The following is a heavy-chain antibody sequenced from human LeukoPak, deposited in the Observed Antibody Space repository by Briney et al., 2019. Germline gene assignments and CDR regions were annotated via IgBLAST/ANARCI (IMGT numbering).Heavy chain of an antibody. Sequence: PGGSLRLSCAASGFTFSSYGMHGVRQAPGKGLEWVAVISYDGSNKYYADSVKGRFTISRDNSKNTLYLQMNSLRAEDTAVYYCAKAVFDYWGQGTLVTVSS. J-gene: IGHJ4*02. CDR3: AKAVFDY. V-gene: IGHV3-30*18. CDR1: GFTFSSYG. CDR2: ISYDGSNK.